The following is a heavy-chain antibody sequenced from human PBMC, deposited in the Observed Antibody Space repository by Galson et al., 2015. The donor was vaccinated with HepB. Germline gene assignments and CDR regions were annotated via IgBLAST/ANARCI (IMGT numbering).Heavy chain of an antibody. Sequence: SLRLSCAASGFTFNSYAMHWVRQAPGKGLEWVTIISYDGSNKDYADSVKGRFTVSRDNSKNTLYLQMNSLRAEDTAVYYCARDTPSSGSGKFDYWSQGTLVTVSS. CDR1: GFTFNSYA. J-gene: IGHJ4*02. CDR2: ISYDGSNK. D-gene: IGHD3-10*01. CDR3: ARDTPSSGSGKFDY. V-gene: IGHV3-30-3*01.